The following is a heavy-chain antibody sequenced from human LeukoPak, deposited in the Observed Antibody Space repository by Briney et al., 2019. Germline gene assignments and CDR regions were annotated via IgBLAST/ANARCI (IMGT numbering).Heavy chain of an antibody. D-gene: IGHD4-17*01. V-gene: IGHV4-61*02. Sequence: SETLSLTCTVSGGSISSGSYYWSWIRQPAGKGLEWIGRVYSSGSTNYNPSLKSRVSISVDTSKNQFSLRLSSVTAADTAVYYCARGEMDYGDYGAFDIWGQGTMVTVSS. CDR1: GGSISSGSYY. CDR3: ARGEMDYGDYGAFDI. CDR2: VYSSGST. J-gene: IGHJ3*02.